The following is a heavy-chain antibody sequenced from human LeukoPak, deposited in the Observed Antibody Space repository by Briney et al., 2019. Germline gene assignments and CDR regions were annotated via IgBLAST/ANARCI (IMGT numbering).Heavy chain of an antibody. J-gene: IGHJ4*02. Sequence: SETLSLTCTVSGGSISSSRYYWGWIRQPPGKGLEWIGSIYYSGGTYYNPSLKSRVTISVDTSKNQFSLKLSSVTAADTAVYYCAREESWGYSYGYESGYFDYWGQGTLVTVSS. CDR1: GGSISSSRYY. D-gene: IGHD5-18*01. CDR3: AREESWGYSYGYESGYFDY. V-gene: IGHV4-39*07. CDR2: IYYSGGT.